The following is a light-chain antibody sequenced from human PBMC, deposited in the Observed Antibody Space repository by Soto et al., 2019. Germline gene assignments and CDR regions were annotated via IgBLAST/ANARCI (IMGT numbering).Light chain of an antibody. CDR2: GAS. CDR1: QGIGST. V-gene: IGKV3-15*01. CDR3: QRYNNWPLT. J-gene: IGKJ4*01. Sequence: EIVMTQSPATLSVSPGERATLSCRASQGIGSTLAWYQQKPGQTPRLLIYGASTRATGVPARFSGSGSGTEFTLTIHSLQSEDFAVYYCQRYNNWPLTFGGGTKVDIK.